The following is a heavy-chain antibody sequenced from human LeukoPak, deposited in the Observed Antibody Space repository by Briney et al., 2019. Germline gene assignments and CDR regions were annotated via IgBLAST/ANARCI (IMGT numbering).Heavy chain of an antibody. V-gene: IGHV4-59*01. CDR3: AREDLGFCSGGSCYSYYFDH. D-gene: IGHD2-15*01. CDR1: GGSISSYY. Sequence: SETLSLTCTVPGGSISSYYWSWIRQPPGKGLEWIGYIYYSGSTNYNPSLKSRVTISVDTSKNQFSLKLSSVTAADTAVYYCAREDLGFCSGGSCYSYYFDHWGQGTLVTVSS. J-gene: IGHJ4*02. CDR2: IYYSGST.